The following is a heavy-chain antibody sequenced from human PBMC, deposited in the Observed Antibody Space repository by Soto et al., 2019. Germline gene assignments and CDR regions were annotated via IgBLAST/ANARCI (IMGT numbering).Heavy chain of an antibody. CDR1: GFTFGSSC. D-gene: IGHD2-21*01. V-gene: IGHV3-74*01. CDR2: INNDGSGT. Sequence: EVQLVESGGGLVQPGGSLILSCAASGFTFGSSCLHWVRQAPGRGLLGFSRINNDGSGTSYGDSVKGRFTISRDNAKSTLYLEMSSLRAADTAVYYCARDPLLIGDTDYGLDVWGQGTTVTVSS. J-gene: IGHJ6*02. CDR3: ARDPLLIGDTDYGLDV.